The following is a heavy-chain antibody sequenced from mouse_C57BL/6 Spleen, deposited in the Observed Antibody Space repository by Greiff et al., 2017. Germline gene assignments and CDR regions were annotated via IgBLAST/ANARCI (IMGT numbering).Heavy chain of an antibody. J-gene: IGHJ3*01. CDR3: AREGFAY. CDR1: GYSFTSGYY. CDR2: IRYDGSN. Sequence: VQLKQSGPGLVKPSQSLSLTCSVTGYSFTSGYYWNWIRQFPGNKLEWVGYIRYDGSNNYNQSFENRIPLTRDTSTNPVFLKLKSVTTEDTATYYCAREGFAYWGQGTLVTVSA. V-gene: IGHV3-6*01.